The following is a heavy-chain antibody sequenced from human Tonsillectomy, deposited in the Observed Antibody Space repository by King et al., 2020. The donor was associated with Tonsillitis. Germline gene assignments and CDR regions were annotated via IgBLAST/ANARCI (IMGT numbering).Heavy chain of an antibody. Sequence: VQLVESGAEVKKPGSSVKVSCKASGGTFSSFTFSWVRQAPGQGLEWMGRTIPILDVTSYAQKFQGRVTIIADKSTSTAYMELSSLRSEDTAVYYCARDRYDDSGGKEGGGWFEPWGQGTLVTVSS. CDR3: ARDRYDDSGGKEGGGWFEP. CDR2: TIPILDVT. D-gene: IGHD3-22*01. CDR1: GGTFSSFT. J-gene: IGHJ5*02. V-gene: IGHV1-69*09.